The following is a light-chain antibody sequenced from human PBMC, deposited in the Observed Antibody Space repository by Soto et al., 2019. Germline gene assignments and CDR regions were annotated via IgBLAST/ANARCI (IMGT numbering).Light chain of an antibody. CDR3: CSYIRSGTFWV. Sequence: QSVLTQPASVSGSPGQSITISCTKSTSDVGTHNLVSWFQQHPGKAPKLIIYGDIKRPSGVSDRFSGSRSGNTASLTVSGVQAGDEADYFCCSYIRSGTFWVFGGGTKVTVL. V-gene: IGLV2-23*01. J-gene: IGLJ3*02. CDR1: TSDVGTHNL. CDR2: GDI.